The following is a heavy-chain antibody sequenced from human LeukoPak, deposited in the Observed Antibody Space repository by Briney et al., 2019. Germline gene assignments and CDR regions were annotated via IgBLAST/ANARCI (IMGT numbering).Heavy chain of an antibody. D-gene: IGHD6-19*01. CDR2: IGSGGFSS. CDR1: GFTFSSYA. V-gene: IGHV3-23*01. J-gene: IGHJ3*02. CDR3: ARDRGGGWLHDAFDI. Sequence: GGSLRLSCAASGFTFSSYAMSWVRQAPGKGLEWVSAIGSGGFSSYYADSVRGRFTISRDNPKNTLYLQMDSLRAEDTAVYYCARDRGGGWLHDAFDIWGQGTLVTVSS.